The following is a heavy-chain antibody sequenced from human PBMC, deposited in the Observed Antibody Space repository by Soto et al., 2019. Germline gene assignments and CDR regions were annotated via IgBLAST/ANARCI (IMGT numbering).Heavy chain of an antibody. CDR1: GYSFVSYW. CDR3: ARAPHFWSGSYYMDV. Sequence: PGESLKISCKGSGYSFVSYWIGWVRQMPGKGLEWMGIIYPGDSNTRYSPSFQGQVTISADKSISTAYLQWTSLKASDTAMYYCARAPHFWSGSYYMDVWGKGTRVTVPS. J-gene: IGHJ6*03. CDR2: IYPGDSNT. V-gene: IGHV5-51*01. D-gene: IGHD3-3*02.